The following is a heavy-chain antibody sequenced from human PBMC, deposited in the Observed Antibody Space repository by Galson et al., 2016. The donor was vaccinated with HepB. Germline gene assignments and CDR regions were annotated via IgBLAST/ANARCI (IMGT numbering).Heavy chain of an antibody. Sequence: SVKVSCKASGGTFSSFAINWVRQAPGQGLEWMGGIIPMFGTPNHAQKFRGRVTITADESTSKAYMELSSLRSQDTTVYFCASHTRGQYDSGRYEFTYWGQGTLVTVSS. CDR3: ASHTRGQYDSGRYEFTY. V-gene: IGHV1-69*13. CDR2: IIPMFGTP. J-gene: IGHJ4*02. D-gene: IGHD3-10*01. CDR1: GGTFSSFA.